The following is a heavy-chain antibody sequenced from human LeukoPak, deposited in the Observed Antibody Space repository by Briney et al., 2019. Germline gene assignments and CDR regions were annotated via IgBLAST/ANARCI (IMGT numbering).Heavy chain of an antibody. V-gene: IGHV3-11*04. Sequence: LSLTCTVSGGSISNNNYYWGWIRQPPGKGLEWVSYISSSSSTIYYADSVKGRFTISRDNAKNSLYLQMNSLRAEDTAVYYCARDGRGITMIVGHDAFDIWGQGTMVTVSS. D-gene: IGHD3-22*01. CDR3: ARDGRGITMIVGHDAFDI. CDR2: ISSSSSTI. J-gene: IGHJ3*02. CDR1: GGSISNNN.